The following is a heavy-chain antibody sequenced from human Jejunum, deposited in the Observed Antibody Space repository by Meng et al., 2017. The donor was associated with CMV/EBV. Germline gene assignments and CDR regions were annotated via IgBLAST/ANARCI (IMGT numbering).Heavy chain of an antibody. CDR2: ISSSSRYI. CDR1: GFTFSSYN. Sequence: EVRGVDAGGGLVKAGGSLRLSCIGSGFTFSSYNMNWVRQAPGKGMEWVSSISSSSRYINYADSVKGRFTISRDNAKNSLYLQMNSLRVEDTAIYYCARDIDHWGQGTLVTVSS. V-gene: IGHV3-21*01. CDR3: ARDIDH. J-gene: IGHJ5*02.